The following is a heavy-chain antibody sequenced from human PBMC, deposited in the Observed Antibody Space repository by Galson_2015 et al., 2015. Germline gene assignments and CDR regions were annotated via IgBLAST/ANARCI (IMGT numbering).Heavy chain of an antibody. V-gene: IGHV3-30*18. D-gene: IGHD3-10*01. CDR1: GFTFSSYG. J-gene: IGHJ3*02. CDR2: ISYDGSSE. CDR3: AKDIRSGAWAFDI. Sequence: SLRLSCAASGFTFSSYGMHWVRQAPGKGLEWVAVISYDGSSEHYADSLKGRFTISRDNSKNTPHLQMNSLRAEDTAVYYCAKDIRSGAWAFDIWGQGTMVTVSS.